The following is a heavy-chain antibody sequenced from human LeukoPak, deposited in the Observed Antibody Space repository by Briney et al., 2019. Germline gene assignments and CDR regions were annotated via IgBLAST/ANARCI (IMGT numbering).Heavy chain of an antibody. CDR3: ARPSIAADAFDI. CDR2: IYYSGST. V-gene: IGHV4-39*01. Sequence: SETLSLTCTVSGGSISSSSYYWGWIRQPPGKGLEWIGSIYYSGSTYHNPSLKSRVTISVDTSKIQFSLKLSSVTAADTAVYYCARPSIAADAFDIWGQGTMVTVSS. CDR1: GGSISSSSYY. J-gene: IGHJ3*02. D-gene: IGHD6-25*01.